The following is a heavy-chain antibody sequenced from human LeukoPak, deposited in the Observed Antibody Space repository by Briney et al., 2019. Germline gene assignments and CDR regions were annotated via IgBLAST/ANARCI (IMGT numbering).Heavy chain of an antibody. CDR1: GYNFVDHA. V-gene: IGHV3-49*04. CDR2: IRSKAYRGTT. Sequence: GGSLRLSCTTSGYNFVDHAMTRVRQAPGKGLEWVGFIRSKAYRGTTEYAASVKGRFTISRDDSKSVVYLQMNSLKSEDTAVYYCSRGPIQLWVHNGVDVWGQGTTVTVSS. CDR3: SRGPIQLWVHNGVDV. J-gene: IGHJ6*02. D-gene: IGHD5-18*01.